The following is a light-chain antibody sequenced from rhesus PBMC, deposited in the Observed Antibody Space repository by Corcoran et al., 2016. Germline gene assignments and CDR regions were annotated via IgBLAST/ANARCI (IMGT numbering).Light chain of an antibody. CDR1: QSVGSY. J-gene: IGKJ2*01. Sequence: ETVVTQSPATLSLSPGERATLSCRASQSVGSYLAWYQQKPGQAPRLLIYGASSRATGIPDRFRGSVSGTDFTLTISSLEPEDVGVYYCQQSSNLYSFGQGTKVEIK. CDR2: GAS. CDR3: QQSSNLYS. V-gene: IGKV3-24*04.